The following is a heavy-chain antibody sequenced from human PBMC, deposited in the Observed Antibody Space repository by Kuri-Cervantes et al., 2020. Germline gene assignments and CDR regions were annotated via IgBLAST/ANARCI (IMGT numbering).Heavy chain of an antibody. Sequence: GGSLRLSCAASGFTFDDYAMHWVRQAPGKGLEWVSGISWNSGSIGYADSVKGRFTISRDNSKNTLYLQMNSLRAEDTAVYYCAKAKQWLVLCMDVWGQGTTVTVSS. V-gene: IGHV3-9*01. J-gene: IGHJ6*02. D-gene: IGHD6-19*01. CDR1: GFTFDDYA. CDR2: ISWNSGSI. CDR3: AKAKQWLVLCMDV.